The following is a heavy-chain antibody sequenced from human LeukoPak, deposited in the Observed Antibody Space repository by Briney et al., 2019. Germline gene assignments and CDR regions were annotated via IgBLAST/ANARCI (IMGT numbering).Heavy chain of an antibody. CDR2: ISAYNGNT. D-gene: IGHD6-13*01. CDR3: ARVRSGYSSSLYWFDP. CDR1: GYTFTSYG. V-gene: IGHV1-18*01. J-gene: IGHJ5*02. Sequence: ASVKASCKASGYTFTSYGISWVRQAPGQGLEWMGWISAYNGNTNYAQKLQGRVTMTTDTSTSTAYMELRSLRSDDTAVYYCARVRSGYSSSLYWFDPWGQGTLVTVSS.